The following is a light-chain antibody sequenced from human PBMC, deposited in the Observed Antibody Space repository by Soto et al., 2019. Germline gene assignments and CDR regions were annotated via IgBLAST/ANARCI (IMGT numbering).Light chain of an antibody. Sequence: EIVLTQSPVTLSLSPGERATLSCRASQSVRTYLAWYQVKPGQAPRLLIYDASRRASGVPARFSRSGSGTAFTIAISSLLPEDFALYYCQQRNTWPPISFGQGTRVEIK. V-gene: IGKV3-11*01. CDR3: QQRNTWPPIS. J-gene: IGKJ5*01. CDR1: QSVRTY. CDR2: DAS.